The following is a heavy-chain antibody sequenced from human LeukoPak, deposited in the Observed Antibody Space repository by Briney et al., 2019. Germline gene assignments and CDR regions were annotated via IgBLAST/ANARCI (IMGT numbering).Heavy chain of an antibody. CDR1: GFTVSTNY. V-gene: IGHV3-53*04. CDR2: IYSGGRT. CDR3: ARGEDTAMLDY. J-gene: IGHJ4*02. Sequence: GGSLRLSCAASGFTVSTNYMSWVRRAPGKGLEWGSVIYSGGRTYHTDSVKGRFTISRHNSNNTLYLQMNSLRTEDTAMYYCARGEDTAMLDYWGQGTLVTVSS. D-gene: IGHD5-18*01.